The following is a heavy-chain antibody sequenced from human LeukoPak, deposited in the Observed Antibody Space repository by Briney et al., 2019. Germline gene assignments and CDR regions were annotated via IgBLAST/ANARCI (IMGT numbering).Heavy chain of an antibody. D-gene: IGHD3-22*01. V-gene: IGHV4-61*02. CDR1: GGSISSGSYY. Sequence: SETLSLTCTVSGGSISSGSYYWSWIRQPAGKGLEWIGRIYTSGSTNYNPSLKSRVTISVDTSKNQFSLKLSSVTAADTAVYYCARRVGLGDYYDPYYFDYWGQGTLVTVSS. J-gene: IGHJ4*02. CDR3: ARRVGLGDYYDPYYFDY. CDR2: IYTSGST.